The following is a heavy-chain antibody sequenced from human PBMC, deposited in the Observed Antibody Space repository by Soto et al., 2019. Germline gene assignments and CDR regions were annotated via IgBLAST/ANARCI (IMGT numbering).Heavy chain of an antibody. J-gene: IGHJ3*02. V-gene: IGHV3-11*01. D-gene: IGHD2-2*01. CDR3: ARSERCTSCHWVDI. Sequence: PGGSLRLSCAASGFTFSDYYMSWIRQAPGKGLEWVSYISSSGSTIYYADSVKGRFTISRDNAKNSLYLQMNSLRAEDTAVYYCARSERCTSCHWVDIWGQGTMVTVSS. CDR2: ISSSGSTI. CDR1: GFTFSDYY.